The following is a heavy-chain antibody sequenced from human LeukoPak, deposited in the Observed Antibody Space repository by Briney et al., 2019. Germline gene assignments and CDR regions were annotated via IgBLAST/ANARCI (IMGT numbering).Heavy chain of an antibody. V-gene: IGHV1-69*13. CDR1: GGTFSSYA. Sequence: ASVTVSCTASGGTFSSYAISWVRQAPGQGLEWMGGIIPIFGTANYAQKFQGRVTITADESTSTAYMELSSLRSEDTAVYYCASAPGYSSSSNFDYWGQGTLVTVSS. D-gene: IGHD6-13*01. CDR2: IIPIFGTA. J-gene: IGHJ4*02. CDR3: ASAPGYSSSSNFDY.